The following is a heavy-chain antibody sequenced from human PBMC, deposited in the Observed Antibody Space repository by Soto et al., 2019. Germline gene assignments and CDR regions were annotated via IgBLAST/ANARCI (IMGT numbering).Heavy chain of an antibody. Sequence: SVKVSFKASGGAFGRYSVSWVRQAPGQGLEWIGGVIPAFNTSNYSLKFQGRVAIFADLSTSTVFMELRSLRSEDTALYYCARGDEMTAVTIFEYWGQGTLVTVSS. D-gene: IGHD4-17*01. CDR3: ARGDEMTAVTIFEY. V-gene: IGHV1-69*13. J-gene: IGHJ4*02. CDR1: GGAFGRYS. CDR2: VIPAFNTS.